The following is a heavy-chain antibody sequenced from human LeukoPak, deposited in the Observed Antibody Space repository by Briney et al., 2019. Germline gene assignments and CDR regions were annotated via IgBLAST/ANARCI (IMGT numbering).Heavy chain of an antibody. Sequence: GGSLRLSCAASGFTFSSHAMTWVRQAPGKGLEWVSAITGGGDHTYYADSVKGRFTISRDNSKNTLYLQMNSLRAEDTAVYYCAKDRAIIVVVSICDYWGQGTLVTVSS. CDR3: AKDRAIIVVVSICDY. D-gene: IGHD3-22*01. V-gene: IGHV3-23*01. CDR1: GFTFSSHA. CDR2: ITGGGDHT. J-gene: IGHJ4*02.